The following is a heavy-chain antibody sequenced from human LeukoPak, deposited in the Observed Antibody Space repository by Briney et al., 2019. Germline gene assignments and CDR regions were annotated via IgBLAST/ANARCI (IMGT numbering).Heavy chain of an antibody. D-gene: IGHD4-17*01. CDR1: GGTFSSYA. V-gene: IGHV1-69*05. J-gene: IGHJ4*02. CDR2: IIPIFGTA. CDR3: ARVGDYGDYGRTTAPDY. Sequence: ASVKVSCKASGGTFSSYAISWVRQAPGQGLEWMGRIIPIFGTANYAQKFQGRVTITTDESTSTAYMELSSLRSEDTAVYYCARVGDYGDYGRTTAPDYWGQGTLVTVSS.